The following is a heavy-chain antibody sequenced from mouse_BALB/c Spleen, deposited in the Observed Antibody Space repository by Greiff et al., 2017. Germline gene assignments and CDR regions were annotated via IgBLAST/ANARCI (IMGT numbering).Heavy chain of an antibody. CDR1: GFTFSDYG. CDR2: ISNLAYSI. Sequence: EVKLMESGGGLVQPGGSRKLSCAASGFTFSDYGMAWVRQAPGKGPEWVAFISNLAYSIYYADTVTGRFTISRENAKNTLYLEMSSLRSEDTAMYYCAREGRYSWFAYWGQGTLVTVSA. CDR3: AREGRYSWFAY. D-gene: IGHD2-14*01. V-gene: IGHV5-15*02. J-gene: IGHJ3*01.